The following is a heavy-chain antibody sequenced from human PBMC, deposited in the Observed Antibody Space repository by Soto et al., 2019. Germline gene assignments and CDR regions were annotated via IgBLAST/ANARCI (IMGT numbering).Heavy chain of an antibody. D-gene: IGHD1-1*01. Sequence: QVQLQQWGAGLLKPSETLSLTCAVYGGFVSSGSYYWSWIRQPPGKGLEWIGEMSHSGGTHFNPSLKSRVSLSVVTTKKQFSLKMISVTAADTARYYCARVERDTATTVVDAFDIWGPGTMVTVSS. CDR3: ARVERDTATTVVDAFDI. CDR1: GGFVSSGSYY. J-gene: IGHJ3*02. V-gene: IGHV4-34*01. CDR2: MSHSGGT.